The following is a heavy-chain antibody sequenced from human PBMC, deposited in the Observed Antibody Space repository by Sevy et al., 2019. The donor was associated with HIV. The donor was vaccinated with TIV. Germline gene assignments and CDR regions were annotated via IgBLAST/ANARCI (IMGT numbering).Heavy chain of an antibody. V-gene: IGHV3-23*01. Sequence: GSLRLSCAASEFTFSSHAMSWVRQAPGKGLEWVSSISGSGRYTYYADSVEGRFTISRDNSKNTLYVQMNSLRPEDTAVYYCAKGFCSGGSCPRDYYYYGMDVWGQGTTVTVSS. CDR1: EFTFSSHA. D-gene: IGHD2-15*01. CDR3: AKGFCSGGSCPRDYYYYGMDV. CDR2: ISGSGRYT. J-gene: IGHJ6*02.